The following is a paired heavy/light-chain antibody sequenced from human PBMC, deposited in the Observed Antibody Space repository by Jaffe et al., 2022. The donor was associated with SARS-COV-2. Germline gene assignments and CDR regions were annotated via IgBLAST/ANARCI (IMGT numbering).Light chain of an antibody. V-gene: IGKV3-20*01. Sequence: ILLTQSPGTLSLSPGERATLSCRASQYVRSSDVAWYQQKPGQAPRLLINGASSRATGVPDRFSVSESGTDFTLSISGLEPEDFAVYYCQQYGSSITFGQGTRLEIK. CDR1: QYVRSSD. CDR2: GAS. J-gene: IGKJ5*01. CDR3: QQYGSSIT.
Heavy chain of an antibody. Sequence: QLQLQESGPGLVKPSETLSLTCTVSGGSISSSSYCWGWIRQPPGKGLEWIGSVYYSGRTYFNPSLESRVTVSVDTSKNQFSLKLTSVTAADTAVYYCARRSGNTWYGTFDYWGQGNLVTVSS. CDR1: GGSISSSSYC. J-gene: IGHJ4*02. CDR3: ARRSGNTWYGTFDY. CDR2: VYYSGRT. V-gene: IGHV4-39*01. D-gene: IGHD6-13*01.